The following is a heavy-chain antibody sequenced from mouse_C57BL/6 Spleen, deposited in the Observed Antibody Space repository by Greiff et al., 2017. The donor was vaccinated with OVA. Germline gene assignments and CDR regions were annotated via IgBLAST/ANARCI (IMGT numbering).Heavy chain of an antibody. CDR1: GFNIKDDY. D-gene: IGHD1-1*01. J-gene: IGHJ2*01. Sequence: EVQLQQSGAELVRPGASVKLSCTASGFNIKDDYMHWVKQRPEQGLEWIGWIDPENGDTEYASKFQGKATITAETSSNTAYLQLSSLTSEDTAVYYCTTGYGSSPFDYWGQGTTLTVSS. V-gene: IGHV14-4*01. CDR3: TTGYGSSPFDY. CDR2: IDPENGDT.